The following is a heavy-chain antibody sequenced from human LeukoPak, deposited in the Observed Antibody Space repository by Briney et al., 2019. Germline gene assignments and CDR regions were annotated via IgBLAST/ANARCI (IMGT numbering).Heavy chain of an antibody. CDR2: INHSGST. Sequence: SETLSLTCAVYGGSFSGYYWSWIRQPPGKGLEWIGEINHSGSTNYNPSLKSRVTISVDTSKSQFSLKLSSVTAADTAVYYCARGRGRWLQLEPFDYWGQGTLVTVSS. CDR1: GGSFSGYY. J-gene: IGHJ4*02. D-gene: IGHD5-24*01. V-gene: IGHV4-34*01. CDR3: ARGRGRWLQLEPFDY.